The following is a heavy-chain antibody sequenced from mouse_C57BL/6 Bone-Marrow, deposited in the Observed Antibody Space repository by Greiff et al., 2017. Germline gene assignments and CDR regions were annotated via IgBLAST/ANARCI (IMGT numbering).Heavy chain of an antibody. J-gene: IGHJ3*01. CDR2: IYPRSGNT. V-gene: IGHV1-81*01. Sequence: QVQLKQSGAELARPGASVKLSCKASGYTFTSYGISWVKQRTGQGLEWIGEIYPRSGNTYYNEKFKGKATLTADKSSSTAYMELRSLTSEDSAVYFCARRRYGSYWGQGTLVTVSA. CDR1: GYTFTSYG. D-gene: IGHD2-14*01. CDR3: ARRRYGSY.